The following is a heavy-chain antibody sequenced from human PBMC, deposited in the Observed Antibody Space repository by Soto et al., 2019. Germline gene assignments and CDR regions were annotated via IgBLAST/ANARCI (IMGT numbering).Heavy chain of an antibody. V-gene: IGHV3-23*01. CDR1: GFTFSSYA. Sequence: EVQLLESGGGLVQPGGSLRLSCAASGFTFSSYAMSWVRQAPGKGLEWVSVISGSDDSTYYADSVKGRFTIPRDNSKNTLYLQINSLRAEDTAVYYCAKRSSSSTFDSWGQGTLVTVSS. CDR2: ISGSDDST. J-gene: IGHJ4*02. D-gene: IGHD6-6*01. CDR3: AKRSSSSTFDS.